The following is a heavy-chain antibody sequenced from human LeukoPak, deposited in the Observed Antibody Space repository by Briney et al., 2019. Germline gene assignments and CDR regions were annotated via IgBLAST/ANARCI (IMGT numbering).Heavy chain of an antibody. Sequence: SVKVSCKASGGTFSSYAISWVRQAPRQGLEWMGGIIPIFGTANYAQKFQGRVTITADESTSTAYMELSSLRSEDTAVYYCASGFWSGYPQNHFDYWGQGTLVTVSS. D-gene: IGHD3-3*01. CDR3: ASGFWSGYPQNHFDY. J-gene: IGHJ4*02. CDR1: GGTFSSYA. CDR2: IIPIFGTA. V-gene: IGHV1-69*01.